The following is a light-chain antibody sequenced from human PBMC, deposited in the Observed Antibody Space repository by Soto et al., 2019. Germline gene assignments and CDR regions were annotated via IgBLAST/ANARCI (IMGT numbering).Light chain of an antibody. V-gene: IGKV1-39*01. J-gene: IGKJ2*01. CDR1: QSTATY. CDR3: QQSYNTPFT. Sequence: DIQMTQSPSSLSASVRDRVTISCRASQSTATYVNWYQHKPGKAPELLIFGASRLQSGVPSRFSGSGSGTDFTLTISSLQPEDFATYYCQQSYNTPFTFGQGTKLEIK. CDR2: GAS.